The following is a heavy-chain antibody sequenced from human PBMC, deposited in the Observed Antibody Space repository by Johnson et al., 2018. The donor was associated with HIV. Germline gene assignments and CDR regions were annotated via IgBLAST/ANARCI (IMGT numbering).Heavy chain of an antibody. CDR3: ARDLIVGTTRTGAFDI. Sequence: VQLVESGGGLVQPGGSLRLSSAASGFTVSSNYMSWVRQAPGKGLEWVSVIYSGGKTYYGDSVRGRFTISRDNSKNTVSLQMNSLRAEDTAVYFCARDLIVGTTRTGAFDIWGQGTKVTVSS. CDR1: GFTVSSNY. J-gene: IGHJ3*02. CDR2: IYSGGKT. D-gene: IGHD1-26*01. V-gene: IGHV3-66*02.